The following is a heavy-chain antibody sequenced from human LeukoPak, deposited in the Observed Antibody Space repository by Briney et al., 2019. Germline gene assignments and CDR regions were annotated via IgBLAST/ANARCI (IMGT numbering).Heavy chain of an antibody. CDR3: ARRRRYDILTGYSSFDY. Sequence: SETLSLTGTVSGGSISSSSYYWGWIRQPPGKGLEWSGSIYYSGSTYNNPSLKSRGTISVDTSKNQFSLKLSSVTAADTAVYYCARRRRYDILTGYSSFDYWGQGTLVTVSS. CDR2: IYYSGST. D-gene: IGHD3-9*01. CDR1: GGSISSSSYY. V-gene: IGHV4-39*01. J-gene: IGHJ4*02.